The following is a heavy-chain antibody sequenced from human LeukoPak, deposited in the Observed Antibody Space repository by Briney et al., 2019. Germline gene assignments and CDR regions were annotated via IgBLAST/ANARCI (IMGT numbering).Heavy chain of an antibody. D-gene: IGHD4-17*01. V-gene: IGHV1-2*02. CDR3: ARSYGDYYYYYMDV. Sequence: ASVKVSCKASGYTFTDYFIHWVRQAPGQGLEWMGWINPNSGVTNYAQKFQGRVTMTRDTSVSTAFMELRSLRSDDTAVYYCARSYGDYYYYYMDVWGKGTTVTVSS. CDR1: GYTFTDYF. J-gene: IGHJ6*03. CDR2: INPNSGVT.